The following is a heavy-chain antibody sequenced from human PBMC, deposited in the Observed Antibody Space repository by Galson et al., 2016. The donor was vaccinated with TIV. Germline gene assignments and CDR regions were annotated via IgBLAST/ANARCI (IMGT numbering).Heavy chain of an antibody. Sequence: SVKVSCKVSGYTFTELSMHWVRQVPGKGLEWMGGFDPEEGGTIYAEMFQGRVTMTEDTSTDPAYMELSSLRSEDTAVYYCGTVGSSRWSPLPSSSYFGVDVWGQGTTVTVSS. V-gene: IGHV1-24*01. D-gene: IGHD1-26*01. CDR1: GYTFTELS. CDR2: FDPEEGGT. J-gene: IGHJ6*02. CDR3: GTVGSSRWSPLPSSSYFGVDV.